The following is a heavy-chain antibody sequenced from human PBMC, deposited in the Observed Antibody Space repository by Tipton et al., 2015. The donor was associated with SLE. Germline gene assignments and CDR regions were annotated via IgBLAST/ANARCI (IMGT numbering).Heavy chain of an antibody. V-gene: IGHV3-23*01. CDR2: ISGSGSST. CDR1: GFTFSSYA. J-gene: IGHJ4*02. Sequence: SLRLSCAASGFTFSSYAMSWVRQAPGKGLEWVSGISGSGSSTYYADSVKGRFTISRDNSKNTLYLQMNSLRVEDSGIYYCSGWFKYWGLGTLVTVSP. CDR3: SGWFKY. D-gene: IGHD6-19*01.